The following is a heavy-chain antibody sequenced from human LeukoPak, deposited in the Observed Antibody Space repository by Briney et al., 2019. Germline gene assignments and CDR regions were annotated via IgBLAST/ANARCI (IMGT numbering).Heavy chain of an antibody. D-gene: IGHD2/OR15-2a*01. J-gene: IGHJ6*03. Sequence: PSETLSLTCAVYGGSFSGYYWSWIRQPPGKGLEWIGEINHSGSTNYNPSLKSRATISVDTSKNQFSLKLSSVTAADTAVYHCNIGDYYMDVWGKGTTVTVSS. V-gene: IGHV4-34*01. CDR2: INHSGST. CDR1: GGSFSGYY. CDR3: NIGDYYMDV.